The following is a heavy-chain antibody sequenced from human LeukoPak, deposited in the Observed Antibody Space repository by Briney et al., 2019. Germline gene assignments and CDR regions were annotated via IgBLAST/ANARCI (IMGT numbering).Heavy chain of an antibody. J-gene: IGHJ4*02. D-gene: IGHD1-14*01. Sequence: HGGSLRLSCAASGCTFSSYWMHWLRQVPGKGLVWVARINPGGSSITYADSVKGRFTISRDNAKNTLYLQMDSLRAEHTGVYYCARSNQADDYWGQGTLVTVSS. CDR2: INPGGSSI. V-gene: IGHV3-74*01. CDR1: GCTFSSYW. CDR3: ARSNQADDY.